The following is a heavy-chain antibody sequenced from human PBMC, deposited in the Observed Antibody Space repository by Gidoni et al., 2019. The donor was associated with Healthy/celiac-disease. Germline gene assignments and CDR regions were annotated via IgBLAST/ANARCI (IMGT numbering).Heavy chain of an antibody. Sequence: EVQLVASGGGLVQPGRSLRLPCSASGFTFDDSAMPQCRQAPGKGLEWVSGISWNSGSIGYADSVKGRFTISRDNAKNSLYLQMNSLRAEDTALYYCAIGRTYYDFWSGYYYYYGMDVWGQGTTVTVSS. V-gene: IGHV3-9*01. J-gene: IGHJ6*02. D-gene: IGHD3-3*01. CDR2: ISWNSGSI. CDR1: GFTFDDSA. CDR3: AIGRTYYDFWSGYYYYYGMDV.